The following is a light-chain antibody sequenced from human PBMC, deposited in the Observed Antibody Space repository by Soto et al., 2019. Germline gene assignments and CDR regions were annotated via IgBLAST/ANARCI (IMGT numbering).Light chain of an antibody. J-gene: IGKJ2*01. Sequence: DIQMTQSPSSVSASVGDRFTITCLASQSISTYLNFYQQKPGKAPKLLIYLASSLQSGVPSRFSGSGSGTDFTLIISSLQPDDVATYYCQQSYSTGYTFGQGT. CDR2: LAS. CDR1: QSISTY. CDR3: QQSYSTGYT. V-gene: IGKV1-39*01.